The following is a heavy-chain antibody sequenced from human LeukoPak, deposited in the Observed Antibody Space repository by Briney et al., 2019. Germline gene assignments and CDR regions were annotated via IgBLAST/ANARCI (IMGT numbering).Heavy chain of an antibody. CDR3: VKEAEQMPWGSLDY. J-gene: IGHJ4*02. D-gene: IGHD3-16*01. V-gene: IGHV3-64D*06. Sequence: GGSLRLSCSASGFTFSSYAMHWVRQAPGKGLEYVSAISSNGGSTYYADSVKGRFTISRDNSKNTLYLQMSSLRAEDTAVYYCVKEAEQMPWGSLDYWGQGTLVTVSS. CDR2: ISSNGGST. CDR1: GFTFSSYA.